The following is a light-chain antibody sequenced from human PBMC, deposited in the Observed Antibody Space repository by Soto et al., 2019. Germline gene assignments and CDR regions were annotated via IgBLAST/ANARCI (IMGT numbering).Light chain of an antibody. Sequence: DIQMTQSPSSLSASIGDRVTITCRASQSVTSNLNWYQQKFGETPKLLMYAASNLQGGVPSRFSGSGSGPDFTLTISSLQPEDFATYYCQQYYSSPYTFGQGTKLEV. CDR1: QSVTSN. V-gene: IGKV1-39*01. CDR2: AAS. J-gene: IGKJ2*01. CDR3: QQYYSSPYT.